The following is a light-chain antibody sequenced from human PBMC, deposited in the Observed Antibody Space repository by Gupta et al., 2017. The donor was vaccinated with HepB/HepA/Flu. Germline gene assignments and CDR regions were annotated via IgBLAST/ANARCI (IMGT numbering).Light chain of an antibody. J-gene: IGKJ4*01. CDR1: QSISSF. CDR2: GAS. Sequence: EIVLTQSPGTLSSSQGERATLSCRASQSISSFLAWYQQTPGQAPRLLIYGASNRATGIPARFSGSGSGTDFTLTISNLEPEDFAVYYCQQRYNWPLTFGGGTKVEIK. CDR3: QQRYNWPLT. V-gene: IGKV3-11*01.